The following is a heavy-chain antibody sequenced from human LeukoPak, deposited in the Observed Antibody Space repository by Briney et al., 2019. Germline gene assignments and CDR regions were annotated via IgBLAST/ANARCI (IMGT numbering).Heavy chain of an antibody. Sequence: LSLTCTVSGGSISSSSYYWGWIRQPPGKGLEWVSSISSSSSYIYYADSVKGRFTISRDNAENSLYLQMNSLRAEDTAVYYCARDWHHSSGCLDYWGQGTLVTVSS. V-gene: IGHV3-21*01. CDR2: ISSSSSYI. J-gene: IGHJ4*02. CDR3: ARDWHHSSGCLDY. D-gene: IGHD6-19*01. CDR1: GGSISSSS.